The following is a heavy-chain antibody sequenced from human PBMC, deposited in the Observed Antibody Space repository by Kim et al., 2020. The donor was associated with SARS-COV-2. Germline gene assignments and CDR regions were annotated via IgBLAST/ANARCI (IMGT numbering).Heavy chain of an antibody. D-gene: IGHD5-12*01. Sequence: AAPVKGRLTISRDDSKNTLYLQMNSLKTEDTAVYYCTTDFDSGYDSTFDYWGQGTLVTVSS. V-gene: IGHV3-15*01. J-gene: IGHJ4*02. CDR3: TTDFDSGYDSTFDY.